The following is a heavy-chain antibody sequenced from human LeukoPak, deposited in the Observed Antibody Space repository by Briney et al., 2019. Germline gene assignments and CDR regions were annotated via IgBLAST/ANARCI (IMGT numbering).Heavy chain of an antibody. CDR2: INSDGSST. V-gene: IGHV3-74*01. D-gene: IGHD1-26*01. CDR3: ARGSGSYYDAFDI. CDR1: GFTFSSYW. Sequence: PGGSLRLSCAASGFTFSSYWMHWVRQAPGKGLVWVSRINSDGSSTSYADSVKGRFTISRDNAKNTLYLQMNSLRAEDTAVYYCARGSGSYYDAFDIWGQGTMVTVSS. J-gene: IGHJ3*02.